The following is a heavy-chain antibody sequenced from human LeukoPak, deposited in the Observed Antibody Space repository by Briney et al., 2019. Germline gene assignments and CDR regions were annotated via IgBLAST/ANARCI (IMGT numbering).Heavy chain of an antibody. J-gene: IGHJ4*02. CDR2: ISPDGRNI. D-gene: IGHD1-7*01. CDR3: VRDGGGTNHYDC. Sequence: GGSLRLSCAASGFTLSDYWMNWVRQVPGKGPVWVSHISPDGRNIAYADSVKGRFTISRDSAKNTLYLQMNSLRVGDTAVYYCVRDGGGTNHYDCWGQGTLVTVSS. V-gene: IGHV3-74*01. CDR1: GFTLSDYW.